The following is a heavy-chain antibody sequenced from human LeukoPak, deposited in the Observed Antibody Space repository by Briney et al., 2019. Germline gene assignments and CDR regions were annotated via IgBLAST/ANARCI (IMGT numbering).Heavy chain of an antibody. V-gene: IGHV1-2*02. J-gene: IGHJ6*02. CDR3: ARVRLYFDILTGYSKYYYGMDV. D-gene: IGHD3-9*01. Sequence: ASVKVSCKASGYTFTGYYMHWVRQAPRQGLEWMGWINTNSGGTNYAQKFQGRVTMTRDTSISTAYMELSRLRSDDTAVYYCARVRLYFDILTGYSKYYYGMDVWGQGTTVTVSS. CDR1: GYTFTGYY. CDR2: INTNSGGT.